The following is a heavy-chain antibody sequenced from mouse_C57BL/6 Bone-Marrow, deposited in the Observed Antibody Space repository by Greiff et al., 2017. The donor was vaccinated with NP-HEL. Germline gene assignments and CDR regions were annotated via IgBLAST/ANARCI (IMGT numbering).Heavy chain of an antibody. CDR1: GFSLTSYG. Sequence: VKLMESGPGLVQPSQSLSITCTVSGFSLTSYGVHWVRQSPGKGLEWLGVIWSGGSTDYNAAFISRLSISKDNSKSQVFFKMNSLQADDTAIYYCAKGVVAWYFDVWGTGTTVTVSS. CDR2: IWSGGST. J-gene: IGHJ1*03. CDR3: AKGVVAWYFDV. V-gene: IGHV2-2*01. D-gene: IGHD1-1*01.